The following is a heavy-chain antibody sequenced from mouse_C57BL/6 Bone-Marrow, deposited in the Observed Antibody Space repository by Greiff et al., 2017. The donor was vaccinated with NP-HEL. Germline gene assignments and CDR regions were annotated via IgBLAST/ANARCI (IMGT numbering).Heavy chain of an antibody. J-gene: IGHJ4*01. CDR2: INPSTGGT. CDR3: ARVDYGYAMDY. V-gene: IGHV1-42*01. D-gene: IGHD2-4*01. Sequence: VQLQQSGPELVKPGASVKISCKASGYSFTGYYMNWVKQSPEKSLEWIGEINPSTGGTTYNQKFKAKATLTVDKSSSTAYMQLKSLTSEDSAVYYCARVDYGYAMDYWGQGTSVTVSA. CDR1: GYSFTGYY.